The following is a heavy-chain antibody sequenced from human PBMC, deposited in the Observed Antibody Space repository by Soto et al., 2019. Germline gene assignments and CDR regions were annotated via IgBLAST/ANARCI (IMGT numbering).Heavy chain of an antibody. CDR3: ARGTHRCCSSTSCYDNWFDP. CDR1: GYTFTSYD. V-gene: IGHV1-8*01. Sequence: ASVKVSCKASGYTFTSYDINWVRQATGQGLEWMGWMNPNSGNTGYAQKFQGRVTMTGNTSISTAYMELSSLRSEDTAVYYCARGTHRCCSSTSCYDNWFDPWGQGTLVTVSS. J-gene: IGHJ5*02. CDR2: MNPNSGNT. D-gene: IGHD2-2*01.